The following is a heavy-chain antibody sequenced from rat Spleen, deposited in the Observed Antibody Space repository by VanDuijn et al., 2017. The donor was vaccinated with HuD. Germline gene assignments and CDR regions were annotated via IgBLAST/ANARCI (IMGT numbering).Heavy chain of an antibody. Sequence: RIRKFPGNKMEWIGHISYSGSTSYNPSLKSRISITRETSKNQFFLQLNSVTSEDTATYYCARVRGVMDAWGQGASVTVSS. D-gene: IGHD1-11*01. CDR2: ISYSGST. V-gene: IGHV3-1*01. J-gene: IGHJ4*01. CDR3: ARVRGVMDA.